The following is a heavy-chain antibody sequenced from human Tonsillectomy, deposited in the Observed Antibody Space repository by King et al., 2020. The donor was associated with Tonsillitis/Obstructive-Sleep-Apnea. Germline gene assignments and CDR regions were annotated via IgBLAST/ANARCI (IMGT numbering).Heavy chain of an antibody. CDR2: INHSGST. CDR3: PRGRGYSYGYRNYYYYMDV. D-gene: IGHD5-18*01. J-gene: IGHJ6*03. V-gene: IGHV4-34*01. Sequence: VQLQQWGAGLLKPSETLSLTCAVYGGSFSGYYWSWIRQPPGRGLEWIGEINHSGSTTYNPSLECRVTISLETSKNQLSLKLSSVTAADTAVYYCPRGRGYSYGYRNYYYYMDVWGKGTTVTVSS. CDR1: GGSFSGYY.